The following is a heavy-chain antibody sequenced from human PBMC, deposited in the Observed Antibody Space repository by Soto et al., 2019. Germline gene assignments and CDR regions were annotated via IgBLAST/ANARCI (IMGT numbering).Heavy chain of an antibody. Sequence: EVQLVESGGGLVQPRGSLRLSCAASGFTFSSYEMNWVRQAPGKGLALVSYISSSGSTIYYADSVKGRFTISRDNAKNSLYLQMNSLRAEDTAVYYCARGVTMGLFYYWGQGTLVTGSS. D-gene: IGHD3-10*01. CDR2: ISSSGSTI. J-gene: IGHJ4*02. CDR3: ARGVTMGLFYY. CDR1: GFTFSSYE. V-gene: IGHV3-48*03.